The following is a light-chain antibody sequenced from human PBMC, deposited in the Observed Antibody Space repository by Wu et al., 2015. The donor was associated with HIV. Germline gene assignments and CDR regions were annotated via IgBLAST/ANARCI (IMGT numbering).Light chain of an antibody. CDR2: DAS. CDR1: QSFSSDY. Sequence: EIVLTQSPGTLSLSPGETATLSCRASQSFSSDYLAWYQQKPGLSPRLLIFDASTRATGIPDRFSGGGSGTDFTLTISRLEPEDVALYICQQYGSSPITFGQGTRLEI. V-gene: IGKV3-20*01. J-gene: IGKJ5*01. CDR3: QQYGSSPIT.